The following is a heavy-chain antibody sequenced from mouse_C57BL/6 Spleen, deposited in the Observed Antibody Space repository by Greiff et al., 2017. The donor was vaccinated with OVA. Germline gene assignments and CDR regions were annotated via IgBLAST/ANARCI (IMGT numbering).Heavy chain of an antibody. D-gene: IGHD4-1*01. Sequence: QVQLQQSGAELVRPGASVTLSCKASGYTFTDYEMHWVKQTPVHGLEWIGAIDPETGGTAYNQKFKGKAILTADKTSSTAYMELRSLTSEDSAVYYCTTPNRDYWGQGTTLTVSS. V-gene: IGHV1-15*01. CDR2: IDPETGGT. CDR1: GYTFTDYE. CDR3: TTPNRDY. J-gene: IGHJ2*01.